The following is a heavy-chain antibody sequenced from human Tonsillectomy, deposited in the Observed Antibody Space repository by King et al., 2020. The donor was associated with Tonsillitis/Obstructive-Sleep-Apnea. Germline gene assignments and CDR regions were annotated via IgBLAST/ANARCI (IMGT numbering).Heavy chain of an antibody. J-gene: IGHJ2*01. D-gene: IGHD2-15*01. V-gene: IGHV5-10-1*01. CDR3: PRHSCSARRCYSGWYFDL. CDR2: IDPSDSYI. Sequence: QLVQSGAEVKKPGESLRISCKGSGYSFTSYWISWVRQMPGKGLDWMGKIDPSDSYINYSPSFKGHVIISADKSISTAYLQWSSLKASDSAMYYCPRHSCSARRCYSGWYFDLWGRGTLVTVSS. CDR1: GYSFTSYW.